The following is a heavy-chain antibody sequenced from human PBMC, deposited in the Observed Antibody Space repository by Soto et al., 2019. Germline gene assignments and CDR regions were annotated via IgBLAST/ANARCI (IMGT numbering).Heavy chain of an antibody. J-gene: IGHJ4*02. CDR1: GYPFTHYF. D-gene: IGHD6-13*01. CDR2: IYPADSNT. CDR3: ARHARGQQLVLGYDY. V-gene: IGHV5-51*01. Sequence: GQTVKLSCAASGYPFTHYFIGCVRPLPRTGLEWMGVIYPADSNTKYSPSFQGQVTTSADKSISTAYLQWSSLKASDTAMYYCARHARGQQLVLGYDYWGQGTRVT.